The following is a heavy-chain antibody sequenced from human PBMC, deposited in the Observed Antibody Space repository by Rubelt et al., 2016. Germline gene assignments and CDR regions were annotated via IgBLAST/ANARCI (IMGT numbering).Heavy chain of an antibody. J-gene: IGHJ2*01. D-gene: IGHD2-8*01. Sequence: GGSLRLSCAASGFTFSNAWMSWVRQAPGKGLEWVGRIKSKTDGGTTDYAAPVKGRFTISRDDSKNTLYLQMNSLKTEDTAVYNCTTDTWVYGSWYFDLWGRGTLVTVSS. CDR3: TTDTWVYGSWYFDL. V-gene: IGHV3-15*01. CDR2: IKSKTDGGTT. CDR1: GFTFSNAW.